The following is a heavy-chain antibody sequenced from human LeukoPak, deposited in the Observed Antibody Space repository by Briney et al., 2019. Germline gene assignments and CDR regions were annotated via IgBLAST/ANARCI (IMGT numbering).Heavy chain of an antibody. CDR1: GGSISSGSYY. D-gene: IGHD3-22*01. Sequence: PSETLSLTCTVSGGSISSGSYYWSWIRQPAGKGLEWIGRIYTSGSPNYNPSLKSRVTISVDTSNNQFSLKLSSVTAADTAVYYCARVSYDSSGYFPAYFDYWGQGTLVTVSS. V-gene: IGHV4-61*02. CDR3: ARVSYDSSGYFPAYFDY. CDR2: IYTSGSP. J-gene: IGHJ4*02.